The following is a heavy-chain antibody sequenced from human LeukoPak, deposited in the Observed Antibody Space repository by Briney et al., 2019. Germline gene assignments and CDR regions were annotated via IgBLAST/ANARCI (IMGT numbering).Heavy chain of an antibody. CDR3: ARGRDSSAHYAFDI. CDR2: INHSGST. D-gene: IGHD6-25*01. J-gene: IGHJ3*02. Sequence: PSETLSLTCAVYGGSFSGYYWSWIRQPPGKGLEWIGEINHSGSTNYNPSLKSRVTISVDTSKNQFSLKLSSVTAADTAVYYCARGRDSSAHYAFDIWGQGTMVTVSS. V-gene: IGHV4-34*01. CDR1: GGSFSGYY.